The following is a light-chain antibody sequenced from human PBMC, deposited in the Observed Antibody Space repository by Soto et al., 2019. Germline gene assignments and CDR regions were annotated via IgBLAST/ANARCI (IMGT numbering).Light chain of an antibody. J-gene: IGLJ2*01. CDR2: NDN. CDR3: AAWDDGLKGPL. Sequence: QSVLTQPPSVSAAPGQRVTIYCPGSSPNIGSNKVSWYQQLPGAAPKLLMLNDNFRPSGVPDRFSGSKSGTSASLVISGLRTEDEADYYCAAWDDGLKGPLFGGGTKVTVL. CDR1: SPNIGSNK. V-gene: IGLV1-44*01.